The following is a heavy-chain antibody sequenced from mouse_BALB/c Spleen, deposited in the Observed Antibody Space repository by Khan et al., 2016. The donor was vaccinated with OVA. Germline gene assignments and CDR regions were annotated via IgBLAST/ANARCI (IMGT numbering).Heavy chain of an antibody. CDR1: GYTFADFP. Sequence: QIQLVQSGAELVRPGVSLKISCKGSGYTFADFPMHWVKQSHAKNLEWIGVVSTNYGDATYNQKFTGKATMTVDKSSSTAYMELARLTSEDSAIYYCAGGGGGDRFAYGGQGTLVTVSA. CDR3: AGGGGGDRFAY. V-gene: IGHV1S137*01. CDR2: VSTNYGDA. J-gene: IGHJ3*01.